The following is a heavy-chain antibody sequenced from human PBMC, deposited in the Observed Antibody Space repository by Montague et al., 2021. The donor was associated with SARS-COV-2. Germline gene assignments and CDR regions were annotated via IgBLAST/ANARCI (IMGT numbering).Heavy chain of an antibody. D-gene: IGHD3-9*01. CDR1: GGSFSEYY. CDR2: FTYTGST. J-gene: IGHJ6*02. CDR3: ARGRLRYFFD. Sequence: SETLSLTCTVFGGSFSEYYWTWIRQSPGKGLEWIGEFTYTGSTNYNPSLQSRVTISVDTSKKHFSLKLTSMTAADTAIYYCARGRLRYFFDWGQGTTVTVSS. V-gene: IGHV4-34*01.